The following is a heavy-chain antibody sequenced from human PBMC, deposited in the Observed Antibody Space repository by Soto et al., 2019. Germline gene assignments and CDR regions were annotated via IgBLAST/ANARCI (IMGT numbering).Heavy chain of an antibody. CDR3: ARCYYDFWSGYSLDV. Sequence: GASVKVSYKASGYTFTSYYMHWVRQAPGQGREWMGISNPSGGSTSYAQKFQGRVTMTRDTSTSTVYMELSSLRSDDTAVYYCARCYYDFWSGYSLDVWGQGTTVTSP. D-gene: IGHD3-3*01. CDR1: GYTFTSYY. V-gene: IGHV1-46*01. J-gene: IGHJ6*02. CDR2: SNPSGGST.